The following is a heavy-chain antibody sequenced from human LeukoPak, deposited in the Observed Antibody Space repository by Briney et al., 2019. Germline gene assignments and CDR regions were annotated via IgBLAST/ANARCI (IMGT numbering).Heavy chain of an antibody. V-gene: IGHV4-61*01. D-gene: IGHD3-16*02. CDR3: ARCRDDYVWGSYRQSDAFDI. Sequence: PSETLSLTCTVSGGSISSSSYYWSWIRQPPGTGLEWIGYIYYSGSTNYNPSLKSRVTISVDTSKNQFSLKLSSVTAADTAVYYCARCRDDYVWGSYRQSDAFDIWGQGTMVTVSS. CDR2: IYYSGST. CDR1: GGSISSSSYY. J-gene: IGHJ3*02.